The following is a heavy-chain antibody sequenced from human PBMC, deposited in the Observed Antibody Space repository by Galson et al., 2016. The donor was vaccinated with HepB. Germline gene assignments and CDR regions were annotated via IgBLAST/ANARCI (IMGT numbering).Heavy chain of an antibody. CDR1: VDSISSTYW. CDR2: IHHGGTT. V-gene: IGHV4-4*02. J-gene: IGHJ6*03. Sequence: ETLSLTCAVSVDSISSTYWWTWVRQPPRKGLEWIGEIHHGGTTHYNPSLKSRVTISVDKSKNQFSLMLTSVTAADTAVYYCATGISVAGKYYYYYMDVWGKGTPVTVSS. CDR3: ATGISVAGKYYYYYMDV. D-gene: IGHD6-19*01.